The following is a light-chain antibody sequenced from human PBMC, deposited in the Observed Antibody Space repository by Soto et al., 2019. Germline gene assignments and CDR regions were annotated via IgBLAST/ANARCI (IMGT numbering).Light chain of an antibody. J-gene: IGLJ3*02. CDR3: ASWDDSLNGVV. Sequence: QSVLTQPPSASGTPGQRVTISCSGSHSNIGTKAVKWFQQVPGAAPKSLIYKTDQRPSGVPDRFSGSKSGTSASLAIGGLQPEDEADYYCASWDDSLNGVVFGGGTKLTVL. CDR2: KTD. V-gene: IGLV1-44*01. CDR1: HSNIGTKA.